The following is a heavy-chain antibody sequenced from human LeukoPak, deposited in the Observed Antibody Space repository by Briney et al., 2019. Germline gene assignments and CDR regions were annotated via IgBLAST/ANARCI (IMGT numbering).Heavy chain of an antibody. V-gene: IGHV1-8*01. CDR1: GYTFTSYD. CDR2: MNPNSGNT. Sequence: ASVRVSCKASGYTFTSYDINWVRQATGQGLEWMGWMNPNSGNTGYAQKFQGRVTMTRNTSISTAYMELSSLRPEDTAVYYCARGRGQWHYYGMDVWGQGTTVTVSS. CDR3: ARGRGQWHYYGMDV. D-gene: IGHD6-19*01. J-gene: IGHJ6*02.